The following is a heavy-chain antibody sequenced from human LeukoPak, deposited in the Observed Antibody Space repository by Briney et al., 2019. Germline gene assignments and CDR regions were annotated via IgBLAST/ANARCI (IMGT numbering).Heavy chain of an antibody. CDR1: GYTFTSCY. Sequence: GASVKVSCKASGYTFTSCYMHWVRQAPGQGLEWMGIINPSGGSTSYAQKFQGRVTMTRDTSTSTVYMELSSLRSEDTAVYYCARGGCSSTSCYSFDYWGQGTLVTVSS. CDR2: INPSGGST. J-gene: IGHJ4*02. CDR3: ARGGCSSTSCYSFDY. V-gene: IGHV1-46*01. D-gene: IGHD2-2*02.